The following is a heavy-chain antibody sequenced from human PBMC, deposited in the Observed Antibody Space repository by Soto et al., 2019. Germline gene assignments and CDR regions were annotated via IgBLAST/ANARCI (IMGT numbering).Heavy chain of an antibody. CDR1: GGSITGGSISSTTYY. J-gene: IGHJ4*02. CDR3: ARRYSYGHFDY. V-gene: IGHV4-39*07. D-gene: IGHD5-18*01. Sequence: SETLSLTCTVSGGSITGGSISSTTYYWGWMRQPPGKGLEWIASFFIGGNTYYNPSLKSRVTISVDTSKNQFSLKLSSVTAADTAVYYCARRYSYGHFDYWGQGTLVTVSS. CDR2: FFIGGNT.